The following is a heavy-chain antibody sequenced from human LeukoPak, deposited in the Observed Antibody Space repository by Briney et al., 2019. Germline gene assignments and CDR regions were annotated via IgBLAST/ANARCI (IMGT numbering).Heavy chain of an antibody. CDR2: IKSKTDGGTA. CDR3: TRDRRDSSGWYGGFDY. D-gene: IGHD6-19*01. J-gene: IGHJ4*02. CDR1: GFTFSTYA. Sequence: GGSLRLSCVASGFTFSTYAMIWVRQAPGKGLEWVGRIKSKTDGGTADYAAPVKGRFTISRDDSKNTLYLQMNSLKTEDTAVYYCTRDRRDSSGWYGGFDYWGQGTLVTVSS. V-gene: IGHV3-15*01.